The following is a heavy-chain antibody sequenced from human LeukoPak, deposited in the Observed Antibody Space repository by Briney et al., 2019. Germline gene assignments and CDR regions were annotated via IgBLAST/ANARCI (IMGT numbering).Heavy chain of an antibody. Sequence: GGSLRLSCAASGFTFSTYSMNWVRQAPGKGLEWVSSISRSSSYIYYADSMKGRFIISRDNAENSLYLQMNSLRAEDTAVYHCARTYGDPTRDAFDIWGQGTMVTVSS. D-gene: IGHD4-17*01. CDR3: ARTYGDPTRDAFDI. CDR2: ISRSSSYI. V-gene: IGHV3-21*01. J-gene: IGHJ3*02. CDR1: GFTFSTYS.